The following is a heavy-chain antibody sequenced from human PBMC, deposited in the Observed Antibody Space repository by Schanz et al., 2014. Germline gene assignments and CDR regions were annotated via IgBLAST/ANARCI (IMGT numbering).Heavy chain of an antibody. D-gene: IGHD1-26*01. CDR2: FNDGGVNK. CDR1: GFTFSSYG. J-gene: IGHJ4*02. CDR3: ARDHTTESYYSAGPPIDY. V-gene: IGHV3-NL1*01. Sequence: VQLVESGGGVVQPGRSLRLSCAASGFTFSSYGMHWVRQAPGKGLEWVSSFNDGGVNKYYADSVKGRFTISRDNSKNTLFLQMNSLRAEDTAVYYCARDHTTESYYSAGPPIDYWGQGTLLTVSS.